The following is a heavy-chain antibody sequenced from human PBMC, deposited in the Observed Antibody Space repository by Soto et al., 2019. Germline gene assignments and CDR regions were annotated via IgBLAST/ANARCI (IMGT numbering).Heavy chain of an antibody. J-gene: IGHJ5*02. CDR1: GGSSSSYY. CDR3: ASQQWRGNDWFDP. CDR2: IYYSAST. V-gene: IGHV4-59*01. Sequence: LSLTCTVSGGSSSSYYWSWIRQPPGKGLQWLGSIYYSASTNDNPSLKSRVTISVDTSKNQCSLKLSSVTAADTAVYYCASQQWRGNDWFDPWGQGTLVTVSS. D-gene: IGHD6-19*01.